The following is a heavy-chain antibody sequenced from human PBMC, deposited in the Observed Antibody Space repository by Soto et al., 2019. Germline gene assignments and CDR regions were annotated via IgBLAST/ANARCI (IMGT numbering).Heavy chain of an antibody. CDR2: INHSGST. V-gene: IGHV4-34*01. J-gene: IGHJ6*02. CDR3: ARDVVTYYYGSGSYYYYYYGMDV. CDR1: GGSFSGYY. D-gene: IGHD3-10*01. Sequence: KTSETLSLTCAVYGGSFSGYYWSWFRQPPGKGLEWIGEINHSGSTNYNPSLKSRVTISVDTSKNQFSLKLSSVTAADTAVYYCARDVVTYYYGSGSYYYYYYGMDVWGQGTTVTVSS.